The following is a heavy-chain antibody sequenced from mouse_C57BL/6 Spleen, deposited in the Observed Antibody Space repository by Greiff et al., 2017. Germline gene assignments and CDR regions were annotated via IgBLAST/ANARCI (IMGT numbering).Heavy chain of an antibody. CDR1: GYAFSSSW. V-gene: IGHV1-82*01. J-gene: IGHJ3*01. Sequence: QVQLQQSGPELVKPGASVKISCKASGYAFSSSWMNWVKQRPGQGLEWIGRIYPGDGDTNYHGKFKGTATLTADKSSSTDYMQLSSLTSEDSAVYFCARAELERFAYWGQGTLVTVSA. CDR3: ARAELERFAY. CDR2: IYPGDGDT.